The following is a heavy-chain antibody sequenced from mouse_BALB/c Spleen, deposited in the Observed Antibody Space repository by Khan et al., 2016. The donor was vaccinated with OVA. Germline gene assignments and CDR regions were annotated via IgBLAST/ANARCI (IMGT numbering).Heavy chain of an antibody. D-gene: IGHD1-1*01. CDR2: ISYSGNT. CDR3: ARVYGGDFDY. Sequence: EVQLQESGPGLVKPSQSLSLTCTVTGYSITSDYAWNWIRQFPGNKLEWMGYISYSGNTKYNPSLKSRISITRDTSKNQFFLQLNSVIIEDAATYYCARVYGGDFDYWGQGTTLTVSS. CDR1: GYSITSDYA. V-gene: IGHV3-2*02. J-gene: IGHJ2*01.